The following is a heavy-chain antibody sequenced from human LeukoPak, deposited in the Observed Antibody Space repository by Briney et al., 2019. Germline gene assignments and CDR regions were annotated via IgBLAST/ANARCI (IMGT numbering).Heavy chain of an antibody. D-gene: IGHD6-19*01. CDR2: IKTDGSET. CDR1: GFNFRDHW. V-gene: IGHV3-7*03. Sequence: GGSLRLSCAASGFNFRDHWMDWVRQAPGKGLEWVGHIKTDGSETYYLDSLRGRFSISRDNTNNALYLQMNSLRVEDTAVYYCVKNNGWFHLAQWGQGTLVSVSS. J-gene: IGHJ4*02. CDR3: VKNNGWFHLAQ.